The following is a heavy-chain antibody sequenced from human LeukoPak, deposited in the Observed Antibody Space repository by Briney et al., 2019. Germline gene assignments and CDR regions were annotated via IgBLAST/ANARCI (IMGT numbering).Heavy chain of an antibody. D-gene: IGHD1-26*01. CDR3: ARDPARGTGGYSTVAY. Sequence: GGSLRLSCVASGFXFSSYWMAWVRQAPGKGLEWMANIKQDGSEKYYADSVKGRFTISRDNAKKSLFLQMNSLRAEDTAVYYCARDPARGTGGYSTVAYWGQGTLVTVSS. CDR1: GFXFSSYW. CDR2: IKQDGSEK. V-gene: IGHV3-7*05. J-gene: IGHJ4*02.